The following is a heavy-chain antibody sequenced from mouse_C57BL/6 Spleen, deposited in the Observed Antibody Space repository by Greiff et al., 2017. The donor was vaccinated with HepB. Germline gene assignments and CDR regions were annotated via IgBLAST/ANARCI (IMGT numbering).Heavy chain of an antibody. D-gene: IGHD2-10*02. CDR3: AYGFHWYFDV. CDR2: IYPGSGST. Sequence: VQLQQSGAELVKPGASVKMSCKASGYTFTSYWITWVKQRPGQGLEWIGDIYPGSGSTNYNEKFKSKATLTVDTSSSTAYMQLSSLTSEDSAVYYCAYGFHWYFDVWGTGTTVTVSS. V-gene: IGHV1-55*01. J-gene: IGHJ1*03. CDR1: GYTFTSYW.